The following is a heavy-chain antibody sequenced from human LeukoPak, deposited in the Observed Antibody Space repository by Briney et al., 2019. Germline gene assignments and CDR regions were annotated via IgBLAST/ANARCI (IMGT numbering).Heavy chain of an antibody. J-gene: IGHJ6*02. V-gene: IGHV1-46*01. CDR3: ARDLGSSSWTYYYGMDV. Sequence: GASVKVSCKASGYIITSYHMHWVRQAPGQGLEWIGIINPSGGSTSYAQKFQGRVTWTRDTSTSTVYMELSSLRSEDTAVYYCARDLGSSSWTYYYGMDVWGQGTTVTVSS. CDR2: INPSGGST. CDR1: GYIITSYH. D-gene: IGHD6-13*01.